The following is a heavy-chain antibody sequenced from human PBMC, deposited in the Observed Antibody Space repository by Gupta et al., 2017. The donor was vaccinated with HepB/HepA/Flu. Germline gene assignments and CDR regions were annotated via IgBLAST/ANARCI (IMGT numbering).Heavy chain of an antibody. CDR2: INHSGST. CDR3: ARGRIAAAPLWYFQH. V-gene: IGHV4-34*01. J-gene: IGHJ1*01. D-gene: IGHD6-13*01. Sequence: QVQLQQWGAGLLKPSETLSLTCAVYGGSFSGYYWSWIRQPPGKGLEWIGEINHSGSTNYNPSLKSRVTISVDTSKNQFSLKLSSVTAADTAVYYCARGRIAAAPLWYFQHWGQGTLVTVSS. CDR1: GGSFSGYY.